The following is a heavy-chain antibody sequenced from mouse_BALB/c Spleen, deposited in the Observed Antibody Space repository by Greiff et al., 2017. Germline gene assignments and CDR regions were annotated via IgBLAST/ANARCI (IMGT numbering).Heavy chain of an antibody. D-gene: IGHD1-3*01. CDR3: TRDLAPHYFDY. Sequence: EVKVVESGGGLVKPGGSLKLSCAASGFTFSSYTMSWVRQTPEKRLEWVATISSGGSYTYYPDSVKGRFTISRDNAKNTLYLQMSSLKSEDTAMYYCTRDLAPHYFDYWGQGTTLTVSS. V-gene: IGHV5-6-4*01. CDR1: GFTFSSYT. CDR2: ISSGGSYT. J-gene: IGHJ2*01.